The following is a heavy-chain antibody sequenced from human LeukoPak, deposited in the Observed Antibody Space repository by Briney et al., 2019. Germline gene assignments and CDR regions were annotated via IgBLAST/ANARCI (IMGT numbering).Heavy chain of an antibody. CDR2: ISGSGGST. D-gene: IGHD6-19*01. J-gene: IGHJ4*02. Sequence: GGSLRLSCAASGFTFSSYAMSWVRQAPGKGLEWVSAISGSGGSTYYADSVKGRFTISRDNSKNTLYLQMNSLRAEDTAVYYCARDGDSSGWYGFDYWGQGTLVTVSS. V-gene: IGHV3-23*01. CDR3: ARDGDSSGWYGFDY. CDR1: GFTFSSYA.